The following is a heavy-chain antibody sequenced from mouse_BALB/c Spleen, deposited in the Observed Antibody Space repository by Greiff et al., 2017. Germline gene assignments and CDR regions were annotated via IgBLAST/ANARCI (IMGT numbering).Heavy chain of an antibody. V-gene: IGHV2-9*02. CDR3: ARGGGQAWFAY. CDR2: IWAGGST. J-gene: IGHJ3*01. Sequence: VKVEESGPGLVAPSQSLSITCTVSGFSLTSYGVHWVRQPPGKGLEWLGVIWAGGSTNYNSALMSRLSISKDNSKSQVFLKMNSLQTDDTAMYYCARGGGQAWFAYWGQGTLVTVSA. CDR1: GFSLTSYG. D-gene: IGHD1-1*02.